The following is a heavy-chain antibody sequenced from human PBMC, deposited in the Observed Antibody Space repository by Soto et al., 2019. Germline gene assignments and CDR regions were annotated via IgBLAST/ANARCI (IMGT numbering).Heavy chain of an antibody. CDR3: ATVYLVTAPVFDY. CDR2: IKSHGGST. CDR1: GFVFVEAW. D-gene: IGHD2-21*02. Sequence: GGSLRLSCAASGFVFVEAWMSWVRQAPGKGLEWVGRIKSHGGSTDYAAPVKGGFTISRDDSKDMLYLHMNSLQTDDTAVYYCATVYLVTAPVFDYWGQGVMVTVSS. V-gene: IGHV3-15*01. J-gene: IGHJ4*02.